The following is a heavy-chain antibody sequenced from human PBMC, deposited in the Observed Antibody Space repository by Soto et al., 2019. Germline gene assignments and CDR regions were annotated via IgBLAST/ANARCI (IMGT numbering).Heavy chain of an antibody. D-gene: IGHD3-10*01. V-gene: IGHV1-69*01. J-gene: IGHJ6*02. CDR2: VSPPFRTS. CDR1: GVSFNNNG. CDR3: ARVLYYGSGSYSPYGREV. Sequence: QVQLVQSGAEVKKPGSSVKVSCKTSGVSFNNNGIGWVRQAPGHGLEWMGGVSPPFRTSNYARKFQGRISITADASTGTVNKELGSLTSEDTAQYYCARVLYYGSGSYSPYGREVWGQGTRVTVSS.